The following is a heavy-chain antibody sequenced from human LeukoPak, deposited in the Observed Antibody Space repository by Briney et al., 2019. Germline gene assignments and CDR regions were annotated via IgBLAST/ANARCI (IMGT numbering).Heavy chain of an antibody. J-gene: IGHJ4*02. Sequence: GGSLRLSCAASGFTFSNYGMHWVRQAPGKGLEWVALISFDGSSEYYADSVKGRFSISRDNSKNTLYLQMNNARVDDTAVYYCAKEVGYGSPYFDYWGQGTLVTVSS. CDR2: ISFDGSSE. V-gene: IGHV3-30*18. D-gene: IGHD5-12*01. CDR3: AKEVGYGSPYFDY. CDR1: GFTFSNYG.